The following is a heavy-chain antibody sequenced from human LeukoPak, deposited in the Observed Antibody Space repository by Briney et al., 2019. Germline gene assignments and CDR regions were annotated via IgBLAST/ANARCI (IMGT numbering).Heavy chain of an antibody. CDR3: AREGSSSLSY. CDR2: ISSSSSTI. Sequence: GSLRLSCAASGFTFSSYSMNWVRQAPGKGLEWVSYISSSSSTIYYADSVKGRFTISRDNAKNSLYLQMNSLRAEDTAVYYCAREGSSSLSYWGQGTLVTVSS. J-gene: IGHJ4*02. V-gene: IGHV3-48*01. D-gene: IGHD6-6*01. CDR1: GFTFSSYS.